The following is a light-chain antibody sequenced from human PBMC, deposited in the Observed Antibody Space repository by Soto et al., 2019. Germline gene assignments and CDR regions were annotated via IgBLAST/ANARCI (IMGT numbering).Light chain of an antibody. CDR1: SSDVGSYNL. V-gene: IGLV2-23*02. CDR2: EVS. CDR3: CSYAGSRTLYV. Sequence: QSVLTQPASVSGSPGQSITISCTGTSSDVGSYNLVSWYQQYPGKAPKVMIYEVSKRPSGVSNRFSGSASGNTASLTISGLQAEDEADYYCCSYAGSRTLYVFGTGTK. J-gene: IGLJ1*01.